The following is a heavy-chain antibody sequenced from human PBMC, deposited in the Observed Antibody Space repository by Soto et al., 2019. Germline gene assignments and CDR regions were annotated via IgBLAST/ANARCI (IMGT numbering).Heavy chain of an antibody. CDR3: TRLSRDSSGWYGLDY. Sequence: SETLSLTCAVYGGSFSGYYWTWIRQPPGTGLEWIGEINHSGSTNYNPSLKSRVTISVDTSKNQFSLKLTSVTAADTAVYYCTRLSRDSSGWYGLDYWGQGTLVTVSS. V-gene: IGHV4-34*01. CDR2: INHSGST. D-gene: IGHD6-19*01. CDR1: GGSFSGYY. J-gene: IGHJ4*02.